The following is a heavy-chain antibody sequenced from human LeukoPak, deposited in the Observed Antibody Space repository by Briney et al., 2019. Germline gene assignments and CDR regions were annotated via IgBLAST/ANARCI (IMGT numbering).Heavy chain of an antibody. Sequence: GGSLRLSCAASGFIFSSYSMNWVRQAQGKGLEWVSSISSSSSYIYYADSVKGRFTISRDNAKNSLYLQMNSLRAEDTAVYYCARVRAYCGGDCSASFDYWGQGTLVTVSS. J-gene: IGHJ4*02. CDR3: ARVRAYCGGDCSASFDY. CDR1: GFIFSSYS. CDR2: ISSSSSYI. V-gene: IGHV3-21*01. D-gene: IGHD2-21*02.